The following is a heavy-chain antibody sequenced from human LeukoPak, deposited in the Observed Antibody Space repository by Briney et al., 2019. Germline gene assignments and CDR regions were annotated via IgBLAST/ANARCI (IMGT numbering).Heavy chain of an antibody. CDR2: IIGSGGST. V-gene: IGHV3-23*01. D-gene: IGHD3-22*01. CDR3: AKDGYDSSGYNPDY. J-gene: IGHJ4*02. CDR1: GFTSSSYA. Sequence: GGSLGLSCAASGFTSSSYAMSWVRQAPGKGLEWVSAIIGSGGSTYYADSVKGRFTISRDNSKNTLYLQMNSLRAEDTAVYYCAKDGYDSSGYNPDYWGQGTLVTVSS.